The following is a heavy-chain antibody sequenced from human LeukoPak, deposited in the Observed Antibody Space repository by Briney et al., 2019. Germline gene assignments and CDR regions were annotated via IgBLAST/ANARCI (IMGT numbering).Heavy chain of an antibody. V-gene: IGHV4-39*01. Sequence: SETLSLICIVSGGSISSSSYYWGWIRQPPGKGLAWIGSIYYTGSTYYNPSLKSRVTISVDTSKNQLSLKLSSVTAADTAVYYCARLVDVGNYYDSSGYLTPFDYWGQGTLVTVSS. J-gene: IGHJ4*02. CDR2: IYYTGST. D-gene: IGHD3-22*01. CDR1: GGSISSSSYY. CDR3: ARLVDVGNYYDSSGYLTPFDY.